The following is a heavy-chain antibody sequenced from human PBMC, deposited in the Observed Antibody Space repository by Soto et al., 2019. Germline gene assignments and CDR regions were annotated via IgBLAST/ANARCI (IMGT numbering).Heavy chain of an antibody. CDR1: GGSITSGGNY. J-gene: IGHJ5*02. CDR3: ARKNTMFAATYWFDP. Sequence: SETLSLTCTVSGGSITSGGNYWSWIRQHPGKGLEWIGDTYSSGSTFYNPSLRSRVTISLGTSKNQFSLRLSSVTAADTAVYYCARKNTMFAATYWFDPWGQGTLVTVS. CDR2: TYSSGST. V-gene: IGHV4-31*03. D-gene: IGHD3-3*01.